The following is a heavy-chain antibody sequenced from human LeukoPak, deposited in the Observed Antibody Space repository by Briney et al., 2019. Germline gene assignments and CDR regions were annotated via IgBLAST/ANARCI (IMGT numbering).Heavy chain of an antibody. CDR2: ISSSSSTI. V-gene: IGHV3-48*04. D-gene: IGHD5-18*01. Sequence: SGGSLRLSCAASGFTFSSYGMHWVRQAPGKGLEWVSYISSSSSTIYYADSVKGRFTISRDNAKNSLYLQMNSLRAEDTAVYYCARDKWIQLWFDAFDIWGQGTMVTVSS. J-gene: IGHJ3*02. CDR3: ARDKWIQLWFDAFDI. CDR1: GFTFSSYG.